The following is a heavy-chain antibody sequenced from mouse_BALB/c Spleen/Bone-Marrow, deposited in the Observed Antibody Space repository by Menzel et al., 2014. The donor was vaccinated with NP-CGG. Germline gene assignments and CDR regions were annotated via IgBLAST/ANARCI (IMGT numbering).Heavy chain of an antibody. CDR3: ARQGVYYGKTYYAMDY. D-gene: IGHD2-1*01. J-gene: IGHJ4*01. V-gene: IGHV5-12-2*01. Sequence: EVQGVESGGGLVQPGGSLKISCAASGFTFSSYIMSWVRQTPEKRLEWVAYISNGGGMPYYPDTVKGRFTISRDNAKNTLYLQMISLKSEDTAMYYCARQGVYYGKTYYAMDYWGQGTSVTVSS. CDR2: ISNGGGMP. CDR1: GFTFSSYI.